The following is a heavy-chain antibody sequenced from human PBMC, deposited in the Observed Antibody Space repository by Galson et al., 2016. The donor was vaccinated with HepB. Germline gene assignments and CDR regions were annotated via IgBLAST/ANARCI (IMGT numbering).Heavy chain of an antibody. J-gene: IGHJ3*01. CDR3: ARRWDAFDL. CDR2: ISSSGTTI. D-gene: IGHD2-15*01. V-gene: IGHV3-11*01. Sequence: GLEWLSYISSSGTTIYYADSVKGRFTISRDNAKNSLYLQMNSLRADDTALYYCARRWDAFDLWGQGTMVTVSS.